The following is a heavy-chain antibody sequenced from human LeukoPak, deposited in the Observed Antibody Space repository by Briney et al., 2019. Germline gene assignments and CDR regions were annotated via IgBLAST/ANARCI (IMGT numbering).Heavy chain of an antibody. CDR3: ARLGENNRLDY. J-gene: IGHJ4*02. V-gene: IGHV5-51*01. CDR2: IYPDDSDT. CDR1: GNNFATLW. Sequence: GESLKISCKASGNNFATLWIGWVRQMPGKGLEWMGIIYPDDSDTRYSPSFQGQVTISADKSITTAYLQWSSLKASDTAIYYCARLGENNRLDYWGQGTLVTVSS. D-gene: IGHD3-10*01.